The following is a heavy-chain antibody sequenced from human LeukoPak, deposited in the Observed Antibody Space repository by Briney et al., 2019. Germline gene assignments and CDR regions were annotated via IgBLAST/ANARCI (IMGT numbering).Heavy chain of an antibody. D-gene: IGHD5-12*01. CDR3: ARRKIHSGYDWVFDY. J-gene: IGHJ4*02. V-gene: IGHV1-8*01. CDR2: MNPNSGNT. Sequence: GASVKVSCKASGYTFTSYDIDWVRQATGQGLEWMGWMNPNSGNTGYAQKFQGRVTMTRNTSISTAYMELSSLRSEDTAVYYCARRKIHSGYDWVFDYWGQGTLVTVSS. CDR1: GYTFTSYD.